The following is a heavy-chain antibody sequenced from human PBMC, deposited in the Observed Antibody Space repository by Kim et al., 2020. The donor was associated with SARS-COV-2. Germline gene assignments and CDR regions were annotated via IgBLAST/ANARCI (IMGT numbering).Heavy chain of an antibody. CDR2: IKQDGSEK. V-gene: IGHV3-7*03. Sequence: GGSLRLSCAASGFTFSSYWMSWVRQAPGKGLEWVANIKQDGSEKYYVDSVKGRFTISRDNAKNSLYLQMNSLRAEDTAVYYCAREGMDFDWLLAYYYYYGMDVWGQGTTVTVSS. D-gene: IGHD3-9*01. CDR1: GFTFSSYW. J-gene: IGHJ6*02. CDR3: AREGMDFDWLLAYYYYYGMDV.